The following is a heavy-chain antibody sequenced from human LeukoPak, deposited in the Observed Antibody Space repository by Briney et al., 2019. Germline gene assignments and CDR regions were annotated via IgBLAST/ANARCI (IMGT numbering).Heavy chain of an antibody. CDR1: GGSFSGYY. V-gene: IGHV4-34*01. CDR3: ARMTMTRNGAWYYYGMDV. CDR2: INHSGST. D-gene: IGHD4/OR15-4a*01. J-gene: IGHJ6*02. Sequence: SETLSLTCAVYGGSFSGYYWSWIRQPPGKGLEWIGEINHSGSTNYNPSLKSRVTISVDTSKNQFSLKLSSVTAADTAVYYCARMTMTRNGAWYYYGMDVWGQGTTVTVSS.